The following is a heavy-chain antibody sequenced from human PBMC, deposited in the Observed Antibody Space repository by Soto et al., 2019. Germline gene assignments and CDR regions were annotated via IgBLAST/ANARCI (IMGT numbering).Heavy chain of an antibody. Sequence: EVQLVETGGGLIQPGWSLRLSCAASGFTVSSNYMSWVRQAPGKGLEWVSVIYSGGSTYYADSVKGRFTISRDNSKNTLYLQMNSLRAEDTAVYYCAASGIVLMVYATAYYYYGMDVWGQGTTVTVSS. CDR3: AASGIVLMVYATAYYYYGMDV. J-gene: IGHJ6*02. CDR2: IYSGGST. V-gene: IGHV3-53*02. CDR1: GFTVSSNY. D-gene: IGHD2-8*01.